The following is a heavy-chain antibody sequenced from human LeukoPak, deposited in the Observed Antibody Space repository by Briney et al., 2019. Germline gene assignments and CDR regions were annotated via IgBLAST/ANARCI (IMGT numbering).Heavy chain of an antibody. J-gene: IGHJ4*02. CDR3: ARASTTGTTLDLYYFDY. V-gene: IGHV4-39*07. CDR1: GGSISSTVYY. D-gene: IGHD1-1*01. CDR2: ISYSGST. Sequence: SETLSLTCTVSGGSISSTVYYWAWIRQPPGKGLEWIGSISYSGSTYYSPSLKSRVTISVDTSKKQFSLKLSSVTAADTAVYYCARASTTGTTLDLYYFDYWGQGTLVTVSS.